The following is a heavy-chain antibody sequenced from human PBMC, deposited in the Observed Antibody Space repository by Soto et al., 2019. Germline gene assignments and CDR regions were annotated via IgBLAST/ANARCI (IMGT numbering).Heavy chain of an antibody. CDR1: GFSLTTSGVG. CDR2: IYWDDDK. CDR3: PHSASRTFFGLVTPTAIYFDF. Sequence: QITLNESGPTVVRPTETLTLTCRFSGFSLTTSGVGVGWIRQSPGKAPEWLALIYWDDDKRYSASLKRRLTINDVSSNDQFVLTVDNLERTGKAPFYWPHSASRTFFGLVTPTAIYFDFWGQGTAVACSS. V-gene: IGHV2-5*02. D-gene: IGHD3-3*01. J-gene: IGHJ4*02.